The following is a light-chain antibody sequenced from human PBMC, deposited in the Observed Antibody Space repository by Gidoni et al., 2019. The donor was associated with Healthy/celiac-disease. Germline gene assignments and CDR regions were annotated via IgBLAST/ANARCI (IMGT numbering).Light chain of an antibody. J-gene: IGKJ1*01. CDR3: QQYGSSRT. Sequence: EIVLTQSPGTLSLSPGERTTLSCRASQSVSSSYLARYQQKPSQAPRLLIYSASSRAAGIPDRFSGSGSGTDFTLTIRRLEPEDFAVFYCQQYGSSRTFGQGTKVEIK. V-gene: IGKV3-20*01. CDR2: SAS. CDR1: QSVSSSY.